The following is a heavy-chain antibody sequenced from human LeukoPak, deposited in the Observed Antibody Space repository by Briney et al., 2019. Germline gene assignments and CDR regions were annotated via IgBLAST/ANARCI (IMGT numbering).Heavy chain of an antibody. J-gene: IGHJ4*02. CDR3: ARVSSSGWYYFDY. CDR2: IHKNAIT. CDR1: GFTVSSNY. V-gene: IGHV3-53*01. D-gene: IGHD6-19*01. Sequence: GGSLRLSCAASGFTVSSNYMTWVRQAPGKGLEWVSVIHKNAITSYADTVKGRFTISRDNSKNTLYLQMNNLRADDTAVYYCARVSSSGWYYFDYWGQGTLVTVSS.